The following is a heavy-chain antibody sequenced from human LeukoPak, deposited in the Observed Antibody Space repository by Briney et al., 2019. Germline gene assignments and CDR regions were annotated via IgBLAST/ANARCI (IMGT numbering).Heavy chain of an antibody. CDR2: IYYTGNT. CDR1: GDSITGYY. Sequence: SETLSLTCTVSGDSITGYYWGWIRQPPGKGLEWIGNIYYTGNTYYNASLKSRVTISVDTSKNQFSLKLSSVTAADTAVYYCARDIMDYFDYWGQGTLVTVSS. V-gene: IGHV4-39*07. J-gene: IGHJ4*02. CDR3: ARDIMDYFDY.